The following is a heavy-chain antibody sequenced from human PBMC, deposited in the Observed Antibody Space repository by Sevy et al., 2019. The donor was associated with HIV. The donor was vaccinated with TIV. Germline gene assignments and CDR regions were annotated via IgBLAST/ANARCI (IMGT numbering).Heavy chain of an antibody. J-gene: IGHJ2*01. V-gene: IGHV1-2*02. CDR1: GYTFTGYY. Sequence: ASVKVSCKASGYTFTGYYMHWVRQAPGQGLEWMGWINPNSGGTNYAQKFQGRVTMTRDTSISPAYMELSRLRSDDTAVYYCARVGGCSSTSCYWYFDLWGRGTLVTVSS. D-gene: IGHD2-2*01. CDR3: ARVGGCSSTSCYWYFDL. CDR2: INPNSGGT.